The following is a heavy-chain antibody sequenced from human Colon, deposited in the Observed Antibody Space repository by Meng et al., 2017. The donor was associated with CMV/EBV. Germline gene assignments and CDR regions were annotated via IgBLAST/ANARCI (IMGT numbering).Heavy chain of an antibody. V-gene: IGHV3-7*01. Sequence: GESLKISCAASGFTFSSYWMSWVRQAPGKGLEWVANINEDGSWILYLDSVKGRFTVSRDNARDSLYLQMNNLRVEDSAVYYCARDQGRYTNYIYHWGQGTVVTVSS. CDR1: GFTFSSYW. J-gene: IGHJ4*02. CDR2: INEDGSWI. CDR3: ARDQGRYTNYIYH. D-gene: IGHD5-24*01.